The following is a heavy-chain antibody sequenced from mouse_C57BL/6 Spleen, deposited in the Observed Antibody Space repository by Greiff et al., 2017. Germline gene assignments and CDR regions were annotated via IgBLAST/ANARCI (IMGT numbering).Heavy chain of an antibody. Sequence: VQLQQPGAELVMPGASVKLSCKASGYTFTSYWMHWVKQRPGQGLEWIGEIDPSDSYTNYNQKFKGKSTLTVDKSSSTAYMQLSSLISEDSAVYYCARLESTMVTTEYYFDYWGQGTTLTVSS. CDR3: ARLESTMVTTEYYFDY. D-gene: IGHD2-2*01. V-gene: IGHV1-69*01. CDR1: GYTFTSYW. J-gene: IGHJ2*01. CDR2: IDPSDSYT.